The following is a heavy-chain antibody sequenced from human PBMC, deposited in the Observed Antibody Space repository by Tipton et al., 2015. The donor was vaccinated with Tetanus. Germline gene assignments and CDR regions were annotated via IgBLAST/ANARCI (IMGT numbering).Heavy chain of an antibody. CDR3: ARDRHSYESSGYYLFDN. D-gene: IGHD3-22*01. J-gene: IGHJ4*02. Sequence: SLRLSCVASGFIVSSHYMSWVRQAPGKGLEWVSVMYSGGDTYYVDSVKGRFSISRDNAKNTLYLQMNSLRPDDTAVYYCARDRHSYESSGYYLFDNWGQGTLVTVSA. CDR1: GFIVSSHY. V-gene: IGHV3-53*05. CDR2: MYSGGDT.